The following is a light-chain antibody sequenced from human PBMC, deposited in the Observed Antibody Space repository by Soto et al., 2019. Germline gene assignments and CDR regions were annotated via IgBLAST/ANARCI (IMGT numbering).Light chain of an antibody. CDR3: AAWDDSLKGWV. CDR1: TSNIGSNI. CDR2: DNN. V-gene: IGLV1-44*01. Sequence: QSVLTQPPSASGTPGQRITISCSGRTSNIGSNIVAWYQHLPGTAPKLLIYDNNQRPSGVPDRFFGSKSGTSASLAISGLQPDDESHYYCAAWDDSLKGWVFGGGTKVTVL. J-gene: IGLJ3*02.